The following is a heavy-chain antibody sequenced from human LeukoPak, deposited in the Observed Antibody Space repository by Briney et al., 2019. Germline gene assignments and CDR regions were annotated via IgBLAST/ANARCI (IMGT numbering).Heavy chain of an antibody. J-gene: IGHJ4*02. D-gene: IGHD3-22*01. CDR1: GYTFTGYY. V-gene: IGHV1-2*02. Sequence: ASVKVSCKASGYTFTGYYLHWVRQAPGQGLEWMGWINPNSGGTNYAQKSQGRVTMTRDTSISTAYMELRSLRSDDTAVYYCARAPYFDSSGYYLGLGGYWGQGTLVTVSS. CDR2: INPNSGGT. CDR3: ARAPYFDSSGYYLGLGGY.